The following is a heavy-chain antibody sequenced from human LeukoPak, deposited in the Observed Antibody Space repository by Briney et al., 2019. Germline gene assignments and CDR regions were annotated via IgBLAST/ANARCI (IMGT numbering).Heavy chain of an antibody. CDR3: TRGDFWSGYYSSPFDY. Sequence: SETLSLTCAVYGGSFSGYYWSWIRQPPGKGLEWIGEINHSGSTNYNPSLKSRVTTSVDTSKNQFSLKLSSVTAADTAVYYCTRGDFWSGYYSSPFDYWGQGTLVTVSS. CDR2: INHSGST. D-gene: IGHD3-3*01. V-gene: IGHV4-34*01. J-gene: IGHJ4*02. CDR1: GGSFSGYY.